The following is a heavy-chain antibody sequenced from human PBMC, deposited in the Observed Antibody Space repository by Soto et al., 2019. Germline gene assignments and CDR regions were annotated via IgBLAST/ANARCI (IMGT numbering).Heavy chain of an antibody. D-gene: IGHD3-9*01. CDR3: ARAYYDILTGHNWFDP. Sequence: PSETLSLTCAVSGYSISSGYYWGWIRQPPGKGLEWIGSIYHSGSTYYNPSLKSRVTISVDTSKNQFSLKLSSVTAADTAVYYCARAYYDILTGHNWFDPWCQGTLVPVFS. CDR1: GYSISSGYY. CDR2: IYHSGST. J-gene: IGHJ5*02. V-gene: IGHV4-38-2*01.